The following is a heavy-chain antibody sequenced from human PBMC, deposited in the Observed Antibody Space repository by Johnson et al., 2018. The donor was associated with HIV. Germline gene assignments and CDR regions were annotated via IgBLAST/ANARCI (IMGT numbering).Heavy chain of an antibody. Sequence: MQLVESGGGLVQPGGSLRLSCAASGFTFSSYAMSWVRQAPGKGLEWVSAISGSGGSTYYADSVKGRFTISRDNSKNTLYLQMNSLRAEDTAVYYCAKDLSITMIVGDAFDIWGQGTMVTVSS. CDR1: GFTFSSYA. CDR2: ISGSGGST. CDR3: AKDLSITMIVGDAFDI. V-gene: IGHV3-23*04. J-gene: IGHJ3*02. D-gene: IGHD3-22*01.